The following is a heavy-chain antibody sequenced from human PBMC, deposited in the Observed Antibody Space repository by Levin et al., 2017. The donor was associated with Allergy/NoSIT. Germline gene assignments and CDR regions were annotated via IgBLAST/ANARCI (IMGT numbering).Heavy chain of an antibody. Sequence: GGSLRLSCKGSGYSFTSYWIGWVRQMPGKGLEWMGIIYPGDSDTRYSPSFQGQVTISADKSISTAYLQWSSLKASDTAMYYCARHVGQWLVQIGLLFYMDVWGKGTTVTVSS. CDR1: GYSFTSYW. J-gene: IGHJ6*03. CDR3: ARHVGQWLVQIGLLFYMDV. D-gene: IGHD6-19*01. CDR2: IYPGDSDT. V-gene: IGHV5-51*01.